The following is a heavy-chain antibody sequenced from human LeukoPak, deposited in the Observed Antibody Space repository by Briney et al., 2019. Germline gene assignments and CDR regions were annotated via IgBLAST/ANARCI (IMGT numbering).Heavy chain of an antibody. CDR3: ARDSDYGDYVYFDY. J-gene: IGHJ4*02. CDR1: GFTVSSNY. Sequence: GGSLRLSCAASGFTVSSNYMSWVRQAPGKGLEWVSVIYSGGSTYYADSVKGRSTISRDNSKNTLYLQMNSLRAEDTAVYYCARDSDYGDYVYFDYWGQGTLVTVSS. V-gene: IGHV3-66*01. CDR2: IYSGGST. D-gene: IGHD4-17*01.